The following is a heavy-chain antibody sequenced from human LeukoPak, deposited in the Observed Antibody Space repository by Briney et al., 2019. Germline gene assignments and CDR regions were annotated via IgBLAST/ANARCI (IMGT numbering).Heavy chain of an antibody. D-gene: IGHD3-22*01. CDR1: GFTFSSYW. J-gene: IGHJ4*02. V-gene: IGHV3-7*01. CDR2: IKQDGSEK. Sequence: GGSLRLSCAASGFTFSSYWMSWVRQAPGKGLEWVANIKQDGSEKYYVDSVKGRFTISRDNAKNSLYLQMNSLRAEDTAVYYCARDWDSYYDSSGYSDSSVDYWGQGTLVTVSS. CDR3: ARDWDSYYDSSGYSDSSVDY.